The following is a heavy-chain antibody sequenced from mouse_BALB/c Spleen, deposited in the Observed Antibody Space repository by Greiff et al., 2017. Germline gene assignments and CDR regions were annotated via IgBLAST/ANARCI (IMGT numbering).Heavy chain of an antibody. J-gene: IGHJ4*01. CDR1: GFTFSSFG. Sequence: DVQLVESGGGLVQPGGSRKLSCAASGFTFSSFGMHWVRQAPEKGLEWVAYISSGSSTIYYADTVKGRFTISRDNPKNTLFLQMTSLRSEDTAMYYCARSLYYYGSSPYYYAMDYWGQGTSVTVSS. CDR3: ARSLYYYGSSPYYYAMDY. V-gene: IGHV5-17*02. D-gene: IGHD1-1*01. CDR2: ISSGSSTI.